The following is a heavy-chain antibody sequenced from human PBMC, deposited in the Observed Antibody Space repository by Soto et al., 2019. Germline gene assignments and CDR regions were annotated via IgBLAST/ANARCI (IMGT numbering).Heavy chain of an antibody. J-gene: IGHJ4*02. CDR2: ISYDGSNK. V-gene: IGHV3-30*18. Sequence: QVQLVESGGGVVQPGRSLRLSCAASGFTFSSYAMHWVRQAPGKGLEWVALISYDGSNKYFVDSVKGRFTISRDNSKNPLYLQMNSLRAEDTGVYYCVKDFGRYCSTIICYEGYWGQGTLVTVSS. D-gene: IGHD2-2*01. CDR1: GFTFSSYA. CDR3: VKDFGRYCSTIICYEGY.